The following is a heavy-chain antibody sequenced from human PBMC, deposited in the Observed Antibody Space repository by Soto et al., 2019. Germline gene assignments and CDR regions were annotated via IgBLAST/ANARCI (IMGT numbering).Heavy chain of an antibody. J-gene: IGHJ4*02. CDR1: GLTFSNYA. CDR3: AKNQERELPRVIDF. D-gene: IGHD1-7*01. Sequence: EVRLLESGGGLVKPGGSLRLSCATSGLTFSNYAMSWVRQAQGGGLEWVSSRSGSSSTTYYADSVRGRFTISRDRSKNTLYLQMSSLRAEDTALYYCAKNQERELPRVIDFWGQGTLVTVSS. V-gene: IGHV3-23*01. CDR2: RSGSSSTT.